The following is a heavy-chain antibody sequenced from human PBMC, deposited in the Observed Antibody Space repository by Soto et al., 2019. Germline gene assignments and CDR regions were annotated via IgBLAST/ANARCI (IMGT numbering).Heavy chain of an antibody. CDR3: ARAVYSNHVY. Sequence: QVQLQESGPGLAKPSQTLSLTCTVSGASISSGSYYWSWIRQLPGKGLEWIGYISNSGSTYYNPSLKSRVTISVDTSKNQFSLRVSSVTAADTAVYYCARAVYSNHVYWGQGTLVTVSS. D-gene: IGHD4-4*01. CDR1: GASISSGSYY. CDR2: ISNSGST. J-gene: IGHJ4*02. V-gene: IGHV4-31*03.